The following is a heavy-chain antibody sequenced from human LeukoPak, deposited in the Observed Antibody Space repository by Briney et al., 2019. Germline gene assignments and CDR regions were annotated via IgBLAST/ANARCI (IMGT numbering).Heavy chain of an antibody. CDR1: GGSMSNHY. CDR2: IHYTGDT. V-gene: IGHV4-59*08. CDR3: ARADSSGWLGSLDY. J-gene: IGHJ4*02. Sequence: SETLSLTCTVSGGSMSNHYWSWIRQPPGKGLEWIAYIHYTGDTSYNPSLTSRASISVDTSKNQFSLKLSSVTAADTAVYYCARADSSGWLGSLDYWGQGTLVTVSS. D-gene: IGHD6-19*01.